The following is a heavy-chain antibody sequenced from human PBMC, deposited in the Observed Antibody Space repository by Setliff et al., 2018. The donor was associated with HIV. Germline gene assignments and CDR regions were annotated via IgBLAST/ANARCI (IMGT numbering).Heavy chain of an antibody. J-gene: IGHJ4*02. CDR2: FSADEDIE. D-gene: IGHD2-15*01. V-gene: IGHV3-30*15. Sequence: PGGSLRLSCEASGFTFGIYSMHWVRQAPGRGLEWMAVFSADEDIEYYADSVRERFTIFRDSSKNTLYLQMSSLRADDTAVYYCARSPYRGNPYLFDFWGQGTLVTVSS. CDR3: ARSPYRGNPYLFDF. CDR1: GFTFGIYS.